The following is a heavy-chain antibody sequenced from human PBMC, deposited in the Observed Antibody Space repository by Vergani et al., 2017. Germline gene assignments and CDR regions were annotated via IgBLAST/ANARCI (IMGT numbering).Heavy chain of an antibody. CDR3: ARAVSTTVGDPPGY. V-gene: IGHV3-13*01. J-gene: IGHJ4*02. Sequence: EVQLVESGGGLVQPGGSLRLSCAASGFTFSSYDMHWVRQATGKGLEWVSAIGTAGDTYYPGSVKGRFTISRENAKNSLYLQMNSLRAGDTAIYYCARAVSTTVGDPPGYWGQGTLVTVS. D-gene: IGHD4-23*01. CDR2: IGTAGDT. CDR1: GFTFSSYD.